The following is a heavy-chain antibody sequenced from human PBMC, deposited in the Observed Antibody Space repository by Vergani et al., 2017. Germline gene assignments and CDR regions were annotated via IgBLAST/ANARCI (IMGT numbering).Heavy chain of an antibody. Sequence: QVQLQESGPGLVKPSETLSLTCTVSGGSISSYYWSRIRQPPGKGLEWIGYIYYSGSTNYNPSLKSRVTISVDRYKNQFSLKMSSVTAGDTAVQYCAREGFANCGSYYYYYMDVWGKGTTVTVSS. CDR1: GGSISSYY. J-gene: IGHJ6*03. CDR3: AREGFANCGSYYYYYMDV. V-gene: IGHV4-59*01. D-gene: IGHD7-27*01. CDR2: IYYSGST.